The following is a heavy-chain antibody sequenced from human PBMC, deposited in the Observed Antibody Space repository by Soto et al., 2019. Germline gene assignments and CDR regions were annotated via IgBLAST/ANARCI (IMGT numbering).Heavy chain of an antibody. CDR1: GGTFSSYT. CDR2: IIPILAIT. CDR3: ARDLGDAYISRGY. J-gene: IGHJ4*02. V-gene: IGHV1-69*08. D-gene: IGHD2-2*01. Sequence: QVQLVQSGAEVKKPGSSVKVSCKASGGTFSSYTFSWVRQAPGQGLEWMGRIIPILAITNYTQKFQGRLTITADKSTTTAYMELSSLTSEDTAVYYCARDLGDAYISRGYWGQGTLVMVSS.